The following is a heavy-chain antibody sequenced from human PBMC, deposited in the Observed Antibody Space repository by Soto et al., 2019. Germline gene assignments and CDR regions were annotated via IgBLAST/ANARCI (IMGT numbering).Heavy chain of an antibody. Sequence: QVQLQESGSRLVRPSQPLSLTCSVSGGSVSSGGYSWSWIRQAPVKGLEWIGFISPSGRPAYNPSLKSRVSISVDTSKNQISLELSSVTAADTAVYYCTRGVLAWGPGTLVTVSS. J-gene: IGHJ5*02. CDR3: TRGVLA. V-gene: IGHV4-30-2*01. CDR1: GGSVSSGGYS. D-gene: IGHD2-8*01. CDR2: ISPSGRP.